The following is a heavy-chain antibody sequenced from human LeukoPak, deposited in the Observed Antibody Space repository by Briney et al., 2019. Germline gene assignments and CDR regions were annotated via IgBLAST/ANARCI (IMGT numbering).Heavy chain of an antibody. J-gene: IGHJ4*02. D-gene: IGHD5-24*01. Sequence: GASVKVSCKASGYTFTDYYLNWVRQAPGQGLEWMGWINPNSGGTNYAQTFHGRVTMTRDTYITTAYLELSRLRSDDTAVYYCARIGYIHYFDYWGQGTLVTVSS. V-gene: IGHV1-2*02. CDR2: INPNSGGT. CDR1: GYTFTDYY. CDR3: ARIGYIHYFDY.